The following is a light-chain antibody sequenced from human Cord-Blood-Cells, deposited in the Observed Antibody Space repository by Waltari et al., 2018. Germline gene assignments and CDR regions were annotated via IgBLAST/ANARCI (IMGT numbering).Light chain of an antibody. CDR3: SSYTSSSTWV. CDR2: DVS. J-gene: IGLJ3*02. Sequence: QSALTQPASVSGSPGQSITISCTGTSSDVGGYNYVSWYQQHPGNAPKLMIYDVSNRPSGFSNRFSVSKSGNTASLTISGLQAEDEADYYCSSYTSSSTWVFGGGTKLTVL. V-gene: IGLV2-14*03. CDR1: SSDVGGYNY.